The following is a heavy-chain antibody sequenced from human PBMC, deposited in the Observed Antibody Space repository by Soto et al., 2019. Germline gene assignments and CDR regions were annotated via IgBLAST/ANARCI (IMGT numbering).Heavy chain of an antibody. CDR3: ARESREGIIAVAGTGFFY. V-gene: IGHV1-69*06. J-gene: IGHJ4*02. D-gene: IGHD6-19*01. Sequence: SVKVSCKASGGTFSSYAISWVRQAPGQGLEWMGGIIPIFGTANYAQKFQGRVTITADKSTSTAYMELSSLRSEDTAVYYCARESREGIIAVAGTGFFYWGQGTRVTVSS. CDR1: GGTFSSYA. CDR2: IIPIFGTA.